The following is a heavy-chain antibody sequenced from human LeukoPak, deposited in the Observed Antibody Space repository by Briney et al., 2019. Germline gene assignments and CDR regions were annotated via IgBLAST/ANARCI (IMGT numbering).Heavy chain of an antibody. V-gene: IGHV5-51*01. CDR2: INPGASDT. D-gene: IGHD7-27*01. J-gene: IGHJ4*02. CDR1: GYRFTTYW. CDR3: ARRGGTGVSIDY. Sequence: LGESLKISCKCSGYRFTTYWIGGVRPLRGKGLEWMGIINPGASDTRYSPSFQGQVTLSVHNSISTAYLQWSSLKASDTAMYYCARRGGTGVSIDYWGQGTLVTVSS.